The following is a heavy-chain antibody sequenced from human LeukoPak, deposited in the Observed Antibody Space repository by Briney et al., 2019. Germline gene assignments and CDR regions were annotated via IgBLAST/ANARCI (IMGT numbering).Heavy chain of an antibody. CDR3: AREYNGGLDY. CDR1: GFTFSSSA. CDR2: IETDGTTI. J-gene: IGHJ4*02. V-gene: IGHV3-74*01. Sequence: GGSLRLSCAASGFTFSSSAMSWVRQTPGKGLVWVANIETDGTTIHYADSVKGRFTISRDNAENTVYLQMNSLRAEDTGVYHCAREYNGGLDYWGQGTLVTVSS. D-gene: IGHD5-12*01.